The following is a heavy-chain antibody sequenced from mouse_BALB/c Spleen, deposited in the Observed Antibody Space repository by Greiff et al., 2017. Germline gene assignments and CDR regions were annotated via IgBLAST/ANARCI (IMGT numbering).Heavy chain of an antibody. CDR3: ERGGGFDY. Sequence: QVQLQQPGAELVQPGASVKLSCKASGYTFTSYWMHWVKQRPGQGLEWIGEINPSNGRTNYNEKFKSKATLTVDKSSSTAYMQLSSLTSEDSAVYYCERGGGFDYWGQGTTLTVSS. CDR2: INPSNGRT. J-gene: IGHJ2*01. V-gene: IGHV1S81*02. CDR1: GYTFTSYW. D-gene: IGHD1-1*02.